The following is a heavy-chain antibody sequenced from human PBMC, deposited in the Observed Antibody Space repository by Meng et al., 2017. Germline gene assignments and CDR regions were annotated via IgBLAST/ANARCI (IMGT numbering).Heavy chain of an antibody. CDR3: ARGGDVYSYGHGGDY. CDR1: VFTFSSYG. J-gene: IGHJ4*02. D-gene: IGHD5-18*01. V-gene: IGHV3-33*01. Sequence: VQPGVTGCRMGRPVRPLCAASVFTFSSYGVHWVRRAQGTGREGVALRWYDGSNKYYADSLKGRFTTSRAKPKNTLSLQIHSLRPDDTAVYYCARGGDVYSYGHGGDYWGQGPLVTVSS. CDR2: RWYDGSNK.